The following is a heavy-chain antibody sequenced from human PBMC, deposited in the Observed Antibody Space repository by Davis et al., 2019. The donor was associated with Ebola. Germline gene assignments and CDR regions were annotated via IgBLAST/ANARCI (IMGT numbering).Heavy chain of an antibody. CDR2: ISAYNGNT. CDR1: GYTFTSYG. D-gene: IGHD3-10*01. Sequence: ASVKVSCKASGYTFTSYGISWVRQAPGQGLEWMGWISAYNGNTNYAQKLQGRVTITADKSTSTAYMELSSLRSEDTAVYYCARVLLWFGESHGYYYGMDVWGQGTTVTVSS. J-gene: IGHJ6*02. CDR3: ARVLLWFGESHGYYYGMDV. V-gene: IGHV1-18*01.